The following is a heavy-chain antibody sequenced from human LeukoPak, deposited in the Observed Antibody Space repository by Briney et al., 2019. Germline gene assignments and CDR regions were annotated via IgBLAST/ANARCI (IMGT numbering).Heavy chain of an antibody. CDR3: AKYRHYDSSGYWARVD. D-gene: IGHD3-22*01. CDR2: IIPIFGTA. J-gene: IGHJ4*02. V-gene: IGHV1-69*13. CDR1: GGTFSSYA. Sequence: GASVKVSCKASGGTFSSYAINWVRQAPGQGLEWMGGIIPIFGTANYAQKFQGRVTITADESTSTAYMELSSLRSEDTAVYSCAKYRHYDSSGYWARVDWGQGTLVTVSS.